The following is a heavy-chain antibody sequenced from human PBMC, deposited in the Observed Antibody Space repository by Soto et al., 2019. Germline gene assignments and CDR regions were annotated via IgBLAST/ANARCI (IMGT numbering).Heavy chain of an antibody. V-gene: IGHV4-59*01. J-gene: IGHJ6*03. D-gene: IGHD6-6*01. Sequence: SETLSLTCTVSGGSISSYYWSWIRQPPGKGLEWIGYIYYSGSTNYNPSLKSRVTISVDTSKNQFSLKLSSVTAADTAVYYCARSSSPAYYYYYMDVWGKGTTVTVSS. CDR2: IYYSGST. CDR1: GGSISSYY. CDR3: ARSSSPAYYYYYMDV.